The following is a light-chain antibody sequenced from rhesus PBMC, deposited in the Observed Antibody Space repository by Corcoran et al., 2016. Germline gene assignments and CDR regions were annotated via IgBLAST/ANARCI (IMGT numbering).Light chain of an antibody. CDR2: DAS. CDR3: QQRNGYPYS. Sequence: DIQLTQSPSSLSASVGDRVTITCRASQDISSYLAWYQQKPGKAPNLLIYDASNLQSGVPSRFSGSRSGTHFPLPISSLQPEDVAVYYCQQRNGYPYSFGRGTKVEIK. CDR1: QDISSY. J-gene: IGKJ2*01. V-gene: IGKV1-38*01.